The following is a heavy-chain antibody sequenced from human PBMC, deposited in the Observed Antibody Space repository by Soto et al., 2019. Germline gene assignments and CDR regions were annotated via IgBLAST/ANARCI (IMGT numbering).Heavy chain of an antibody. CDR2: ITPYNGDT. Sequence: QAHLQQSGAEVKKPGASVKVSCEASGYKFATTSIAWVRQAPGQGLEWMGWITPYNGDTNHEQKLQGRVTMTTDTATNSAHMAVRSLRSDASAVYYCATLGPCSGSACYARPLDNWGQGTVVTVSS. J-gene: IGHJ4*02. D-gene: IGHD2-21*02. V-gene: IGHV1-18*01. CDR3: ATLGPCSGSACYARPLDN. CDR1: GYKFATTS.